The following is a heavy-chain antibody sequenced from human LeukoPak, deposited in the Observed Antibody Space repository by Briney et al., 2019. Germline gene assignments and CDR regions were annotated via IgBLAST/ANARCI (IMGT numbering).Heavy chain of an antibody. J-gene: IGHJ6*02. V-gene: IGHV4-61*01. Sequence: SETLSLTCTVSGGSVSSASYYWSWIRQPPGKGLEWIGYIYDSGSTNYNPSLKSRVTISVDTSKNQFSLKLSSVTAADTAVYYCARGGSGYDSFYYYGMDVWGQGTTVTVSS. CDR3: ARGGSGYDSFYYYGMDV. CDR2: IYDSGST. D-gene: IGHD5-12*01. CDR1: GGSVSSASYY.